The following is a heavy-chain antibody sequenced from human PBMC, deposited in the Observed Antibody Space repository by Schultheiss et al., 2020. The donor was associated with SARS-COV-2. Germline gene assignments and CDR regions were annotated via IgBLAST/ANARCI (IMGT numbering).Heavy chain of an antibody. CDR3: ARELIAAADPYNWFDP. CDR2: IIHSGST. J-gene: IGHJ5*02. V-gene: IGHV4-34*12. D-gene: IGHD6-13*01. CDR1: GGSFSGYY. Sequence: SETLSLTCAVYGGSFSGYYWSWIRQPPGKGLEWIGEIIHSGSTNYNPSLKSRVTISVDTSKNQFSLKLTSVTAADTAVYFCARELIAAADPYNWFDPWGQGTLVTVAS.